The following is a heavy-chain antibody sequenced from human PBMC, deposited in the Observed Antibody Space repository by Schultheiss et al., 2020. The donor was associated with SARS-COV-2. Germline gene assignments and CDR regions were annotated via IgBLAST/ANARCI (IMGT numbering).Heavy chain of an antibody. CDR1: GGSISSSSYY. V-gene: IGHV4-39*01. CDR2: IYYSGST. CDR3: ARGVDCSSTSCYPFDY. Sequence: SETLSLTCTVSGGSISSSSYYWGWIRQPPGKGLEWIGSIYYSGSTYYNPSLKSRVTISVDTSKNQFSLKLSSVTAADTAVYYCARGVDCSSTSCYPFDYWGQGTLVTVSS. D-gene: IGHD2-2*01. J-gene: IGHJ4*02.